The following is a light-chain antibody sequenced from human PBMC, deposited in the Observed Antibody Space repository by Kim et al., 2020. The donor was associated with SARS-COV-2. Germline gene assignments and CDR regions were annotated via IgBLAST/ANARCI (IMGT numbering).Light chain of an antibody. J-gene: IGLJ3*02. CDR3: QTWASGKPLV. CDR1: SGHSSYA. V-gene: IGLV4-69*02. Sequence: QLVLTQSPSASASLGASVKLTCTLSSGHSSYAIAWHQQHPWKGPRYLMKLNSDGSHSKGDGIPDRFSVSSSGAERYLTISSLQSEDEADYYCQTWASGKPLVFGGGTQLTVL. CDR2: LNSDGSH.